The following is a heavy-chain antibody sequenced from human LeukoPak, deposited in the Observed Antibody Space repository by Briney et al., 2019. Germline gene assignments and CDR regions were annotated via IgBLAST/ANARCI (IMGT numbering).Heavy chain of an antibody. V-gene: IGHV3-23*01. D-gene: IGHD6-19*01. J-gene: IGHJ3*02. Sequence: GGSLRLSCAASGFTFSSYAMGWVRQAAGKGLEWVSVISGSGDNTYYADSVKGRFTISRDNSKNTLYLQMNSLRAEDTAVYYCAKDLKYSSGLGAFDIWGQGTMVTVSS. CDR1: GFTFSSYA. CDR3: AKDLKYSSGLGAFDI. CDR2: ISGSGDNT.